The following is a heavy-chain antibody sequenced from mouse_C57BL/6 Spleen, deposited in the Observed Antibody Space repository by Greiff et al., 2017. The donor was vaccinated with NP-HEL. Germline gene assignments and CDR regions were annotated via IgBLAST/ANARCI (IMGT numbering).Heavy chain of an antibody. D-gene: IGHD1-1*01. CDR3: ARNYYYGSDY. Sequence: VQLKESGGGLVKPGGSLKLSCAASGFTFSDYGMHWVRQAPEKGLEWVAYISSGSSTIYYADTVKGRFTISRDNAKNTLFLQMTSLRSEDTAMYYCARNYYYGSDYWGQGTTLTVSS. J-gene: IGHJ2*01. CDR1: GFTFSDYG. CDR2: ISSGSSTI. V-gene: IGHV5-17*01.